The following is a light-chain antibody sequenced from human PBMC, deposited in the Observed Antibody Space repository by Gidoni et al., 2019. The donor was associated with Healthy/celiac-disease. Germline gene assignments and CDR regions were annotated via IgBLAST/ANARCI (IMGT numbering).Light chain of an antibody. J-gene: IGLJ2*01. CDR1: NIGSKS. Sequence: SYVLTHPPSVSVAPGKTARITCGGNNIGSKSVHWYQQKPGQAPVLVVSDDSDRPSGIPERVSGSNSGNTATLTISRVEAGDEADYYCQVWDSSSDHVVFGGGTKLTVL. CDR2: DDS. CDR3: QVWDSSSDHVV. V-gene: IGLV3-21*03.